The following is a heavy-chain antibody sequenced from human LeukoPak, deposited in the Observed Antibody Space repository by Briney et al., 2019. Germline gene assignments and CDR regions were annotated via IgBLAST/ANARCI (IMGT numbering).Heavy chain of an antibody. D-gene: IGHD6-13*01. J-gene: IGHJ4*02. Sequence: GASVKVSCKASGYTFTSYDINWVRQATGQGLEWMGWMNPNSGNTGYAQKFQGRVTMTRNTSISTAYMELSSLRSEDTAVYYCASAPPLKYSSSWFQPRRFDYWGQGTLVTVSS. V-gene: IGHV1-8*01. CDR3: ASAPPLKYSSSWFQPRRFDY. CDR1: GYTFTSYD. CDR2: MNPNSGNT.